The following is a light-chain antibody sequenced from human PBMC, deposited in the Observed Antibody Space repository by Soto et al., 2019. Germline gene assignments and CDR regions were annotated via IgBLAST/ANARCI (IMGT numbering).Light chain of an antibody. CDR1: NSDVGSYNL. V-gene: IGLV2-14*02. J-gene: IGLJ1*01. Sequence: QSALTQPASVSGSPGQSITISCTGTNSDVGSYNLVSWYQQHPGKAPKLMIYEVNNRPSGVSDRFSGSKSGNTASLTISGLRAEDEADYYCNSYTSSSTSYAFGTGTKVTVL. CDR2: EVN. CDR3: NSYTSSSTSYA.